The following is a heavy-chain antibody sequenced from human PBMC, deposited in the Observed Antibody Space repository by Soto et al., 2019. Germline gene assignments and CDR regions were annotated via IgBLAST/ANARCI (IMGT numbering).Heavy chain of an antibody. Sequence: SGPTLVNPTPTLTLTCTFSGFSLTTSGMCVTWIRQSPGKALEWLALVEWDDDKYYSTSLRTRLTISRDTSKNHVVLTMTDMDPVDTATYYCARMRRRISDGRYYYGMDVWGQGTTVTVSS. D-gene: IGHD2-15*01. CDR2: VEWDDDK. CDR3: ARMRRRISDGRYYYGMDV. CDR1: GFSLTTSGMC. J-gene: IGHJ6*02. V-gene: IGHV2-70*01.